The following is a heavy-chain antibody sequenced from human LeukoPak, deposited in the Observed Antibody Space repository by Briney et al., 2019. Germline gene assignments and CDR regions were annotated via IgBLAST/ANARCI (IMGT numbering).Heavy chain of an antibody. V-gene: IGHV3-15*04. J-gene: IGHJ4*02. Sequence: GGSLRLSCAASGFTFSAAWMSWVRQAPGRGPEWVGLIGSNTEGGTSKYAAPVKGRFTISRDDSKNTLYLQMNGLKTEDTAVYYCTTMGRGYFDCWGQGALVTVSS. CDR1: GFTFSAAW. CDR3: TTMGRGYFDC. D-gene: IGHD3-10*01. CDR2: IGSNTEGGTS.